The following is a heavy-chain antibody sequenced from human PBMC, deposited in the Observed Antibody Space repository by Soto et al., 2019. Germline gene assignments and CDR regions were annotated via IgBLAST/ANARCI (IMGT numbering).Heavy chain of an antibody. Sequence: SETLSLTCTVSGGSISSSSYYWGWIRQPPGKGLEWIGSIYYSGSTYYNPSLKSRVTISVDTSKNQFSLKLSSVTAADTAVYYCARRSVVVAATRLGGHAFDIWGQGTMVTVSS. V-gene: IGHV4-39*01. CDR2: IYYSGST. J-gene: IGHJ3*02. CDR3: ARRSVVVAATRLGGHAFDI. CDR1: GGSISSSSYY. D-gene: IGHD2-15*01.